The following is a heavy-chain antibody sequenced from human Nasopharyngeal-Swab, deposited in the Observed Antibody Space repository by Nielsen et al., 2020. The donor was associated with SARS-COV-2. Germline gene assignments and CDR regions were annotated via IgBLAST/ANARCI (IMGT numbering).Heavy chain of an antibody. D-gene: IGHD2-15*01. Sequence: VLQAPGQGLEWMGIINPGGGSARYSQNFQGRVTMTRDTSTSTVYMELSSLRSEDTAVYYCARGGDPREVVAATDCFDPWGQGTLVTVSS. J-gene: IGHJ5*02. CDR3: ARGGDPREVVAATDCFDP. V-gene: IGHV1-46*01. CDR2: INPGGGSA.